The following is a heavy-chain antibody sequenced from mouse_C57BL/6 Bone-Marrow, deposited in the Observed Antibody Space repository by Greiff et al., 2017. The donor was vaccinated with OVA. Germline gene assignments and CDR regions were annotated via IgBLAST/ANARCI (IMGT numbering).Heavy chain of an antibody. CDR3: AHYYGSSYAFYAMDY. Sequence: VKLMESGPELVKPGASVKISCKASGYAFSSSWMNWVKQRPGKGLEWIGRIYPGDGDTNYNGKFKGKATLTADKSSSTAYMQLRSLTSEDSAVYFCAHYYGSSYAFYAMDYWGQGTSVTVSS. CDR2: IYPGDGDT. D-gene: IGHD1-1*01. V-gene: IGHV1-82*01. J-gene: IGHJ4*01. CDR1: GYAFSSSW.